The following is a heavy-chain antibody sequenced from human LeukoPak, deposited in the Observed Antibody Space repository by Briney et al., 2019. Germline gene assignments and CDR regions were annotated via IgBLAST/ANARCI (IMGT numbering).Heavy chain of an antibody. V-gene: IGHV3-48*04. D-gene: IGHD4-11*01. Sequence: GGSLRLSCAASGFTVSNNYMNWVRQAPGKGLEWVSYISSSSSTIYYADSVKGRFTISRDNARNSLYLQMNSLRAEDTAVYYCATSGYSNIDFWGQGTLVTVSS. J-gene: IGHJ4*02. CDR2: ISSSSSTI. CDR3: ATSGYSNIDF. CDR1: GFTVSNNY.